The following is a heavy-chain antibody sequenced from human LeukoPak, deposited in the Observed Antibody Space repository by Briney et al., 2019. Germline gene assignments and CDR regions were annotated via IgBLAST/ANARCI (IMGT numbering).Heavy chain of an antibody. V-gene: IGHV1-18*01. CDR1: GYTFTSYG. CDR3: ARVFPYNWSPGWFDP. D-gene: IGHD1-20*01. CDR2: ISAYNGNT. J-gene: IGHJ5*02. Sequence: ASVKVSCKASGYTFTSYGISWVRQAPGQGLEWMGWISAYNGNTNYAQKLQGRVTMTTDTSTSTDYMELRSLRSDDKAVYYCARVFPYNWSPGWFDPWGQGTLVTVSS.